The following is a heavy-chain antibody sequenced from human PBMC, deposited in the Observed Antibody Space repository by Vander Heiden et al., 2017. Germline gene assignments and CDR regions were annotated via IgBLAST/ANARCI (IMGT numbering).Heavy chain of an antibody. D-gene: IGHD2-2*01. CDR2: TYYTSNWFN. CDR1: GDSVSSNTVT. CDR3: ARRSCTTTNCYFDS. V-gene: IGHV6-1*02. J-gene: IGHJ4*02. Sequence: QVHLQQSGPGLAKPSQTLSLTCAISGDSVSSNTVTWNWIRQSPSRGLEWLGRTYYTSNWFNEYAVSVKGRITIHPDTSKNQVSLQLNSVTPEDTAVYYCARRSCTTTNCYFDSWGQGTLVTVYS.